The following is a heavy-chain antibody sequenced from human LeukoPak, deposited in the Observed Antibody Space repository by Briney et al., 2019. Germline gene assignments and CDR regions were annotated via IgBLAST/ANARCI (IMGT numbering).Heavy chain of an antibody. CDR1: GGSISGYY. J-gene: IGHJ4*02. D-gene: IGHD3-9*01. CDR2: IYYSGST. CDR3: AREYYDILTGSQTPVFDY. V-gene: IGHV4-59*01. Sequence: SETLSLTCTVSGGSISGYYWSWIRQPPGKGLEWIGYIYYSGSTNYNPSLKSRVTISVDTSKNQFSLKLSSVTAADTAVYYCAREYYDILTGSQTPVFDYWGQGTLVTVSS.